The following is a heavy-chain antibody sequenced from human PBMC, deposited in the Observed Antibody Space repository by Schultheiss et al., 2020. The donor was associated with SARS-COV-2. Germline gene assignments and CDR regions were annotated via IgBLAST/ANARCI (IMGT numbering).Heavy chain of an antibody. CDR1: GGSISSGGYY. V-gene: IGHV4-31*02. CDR3: ARAATVLRFLEWPPPYYYGMDV. J-gene: IGHJ6*02. CDR2: IYYSGST. D-gene: IGHD3-3*01. Sequence: SETLKERGTCSGGSISSGGYYWSWIRQHPGKGLEWIGYIYYSGSTYYNPSLKSRVTISVDTSKNQFSLKLSSVTAADTAVYYCARAATVLRFLEWPPPYYYGMDVWGQGTTVTVSS.